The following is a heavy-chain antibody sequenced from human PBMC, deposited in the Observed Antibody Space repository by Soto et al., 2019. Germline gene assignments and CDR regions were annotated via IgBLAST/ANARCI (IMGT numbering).Heavy chain of an antibody. CDR3: ARLKAVAGREYYYYAIDV. V-gene: IGHV1-69*13. D-gene: IGHD6-19*01. J-gene: IGHJ6*02. Sequence: GASVKVSCKASGGTFSSYAISWVRQAPGQGLEWMGGIIPIFGTANYAQKFQGRVTITADESTSTAYMELSSLRSEDTAVYYCARLKAVAGREYYYYAIDVWGQGTTVTVSS. CDR1: GGTFSSYA. CDR2: IIPIFGTA.